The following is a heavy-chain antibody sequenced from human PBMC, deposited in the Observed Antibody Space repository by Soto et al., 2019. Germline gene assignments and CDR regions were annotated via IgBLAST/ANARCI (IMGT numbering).Heavy chain of an antibody. D-gene: IGHD3-3*01. Sequence: QITLNESGPTVVRPTETLTLTCIFSGFSLTTSGVGVGWIRQSPGKAPEWLALIYWDDDKRYSASLKSRLTITQDTSQNQVVLTVSDLDPTDTATYYCAHRVLRTVFGLVTTTAIYFDFWGQGTPVAVSS. CDR1: GFSLTTSGVG. V-gene: IGHV2-5*02. CDR2: IYWDDDK. CDR3: AHRVLRTVFGLVTTTAIYFDF. J-gene: IGHJ4*02.